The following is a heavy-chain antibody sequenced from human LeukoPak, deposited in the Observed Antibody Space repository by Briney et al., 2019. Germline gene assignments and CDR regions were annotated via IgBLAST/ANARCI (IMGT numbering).Heavy chain of an antibody. Sequence: PGGSLRLSCAASGFTFRSYGMHWVRQAPGKGLEWVAVMWYDGSNKYYADSVKGRFTISRDNSKNTLYLQMNSLRAEDTAVYYCARQGYSYLRYYFDYWGQGTLVTVSS. D-gene: IGHD5-18*01. J-gene: IGHJ4*02. CDR3: ARQGYSYLRYYFDY. V-gene: IGHV3-33*01. CDR2: MWYDGSNK. CDR1: GFTFRSYG.